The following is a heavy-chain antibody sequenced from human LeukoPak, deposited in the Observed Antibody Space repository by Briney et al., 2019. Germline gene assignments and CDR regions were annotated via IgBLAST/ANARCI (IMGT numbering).Heavy chain of an antibody. V-gene: IGHV3-20*01. CDR1: GFTFDDYG. Sequence: GGSLRLSCAASGFTFDDYGMSWVRQAPGKGLEWVSGINWNGGSTGYADSVKGRFTISRDNAKNSLYLQMNSLRAEDTALYHCARDPGDYDSSGYNSPYFQHWGQGTLVTVSS. J-gene: IGHJ1*01. D-gene: IGHD3-22*01. CDR3: ARDPGDYDSSGYNSPYFQH. CDR2: INWNGGST.